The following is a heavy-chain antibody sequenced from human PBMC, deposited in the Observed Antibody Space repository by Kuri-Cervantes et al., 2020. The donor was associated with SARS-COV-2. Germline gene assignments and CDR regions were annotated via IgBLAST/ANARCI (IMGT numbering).Heavy chain of an antibody. CDR3: ARAFSPAYTSSDSDPFDF. CDR2: ISTSSRYV. CDR1: GFSFTTYS. Sequence: GESLKISCAASGFSFTTYSMNWVRQAPGKGLEWVSSISTSSRYVYYADSVRGRFTTSRDNAKTSLYLQMNSLKADDTAVYYCARAFSPAYTSSDSDPFDFWGRGTMVTVSS. J-gene: IGHJ3*01. D-gene: IGHD3-16*01. V-gene: IGHV3-21*01.